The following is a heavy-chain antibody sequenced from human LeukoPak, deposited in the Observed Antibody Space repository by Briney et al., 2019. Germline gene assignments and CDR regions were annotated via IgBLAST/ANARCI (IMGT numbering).Heavy chain of an antibody. CDR1: GGSFSGYY. D-gene: IGHD3-10*01. CDR2: INHSGST. J-gene: IGHJ6*03. CDR3: ARTDGSGSYYYYYYMDV. Sequence: SETLSLTCAVYGGSFSGYYWSWIRQPPGKGLEWIGEINHSGSTKYNSSLKSRVTISVDTSKNQFSLKLSSVTAADTAVYYCARTDGSGSYYYYYYMDVWGKGTTVTVSS. V-gene: IGHV4-34*01.